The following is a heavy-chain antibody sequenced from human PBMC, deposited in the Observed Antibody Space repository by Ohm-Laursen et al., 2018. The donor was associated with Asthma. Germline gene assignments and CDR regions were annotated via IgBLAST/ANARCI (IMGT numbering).Heavy chain of an antibody. V-gene: IGHV3-21*01. CDR2: ISSSSSYI. CDR3: ARAGVTFWRNVNWFDP. J-gene: IGHJ5*02. Sequence: GSLRLSCAASGYTFSRYSIHWVRQAPGKGLEWVSSISSSSSYIYYADSVKGRFTISRDNARNSLYLQMNSLRAEDTAVYYCARAGVTFWRNVNWFDPWGQGTLVTVSS. CDR1: GYTFSRYS. D-gene: IGHD3-3*01.